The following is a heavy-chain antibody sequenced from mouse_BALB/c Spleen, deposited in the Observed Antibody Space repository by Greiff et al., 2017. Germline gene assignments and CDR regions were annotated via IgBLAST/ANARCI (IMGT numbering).Heavy chain of an antibody. V-gene: IGHV14-3*02. Sequence: VQLQQSGAELVKPGASVKLSCTASGFNIKDTYMHWVKQRPEQGLEWIGRIDPANGNTKYDPKFQGKATITADTSSNTAYLQLSSLTSEDTAVYYCANLMITNYWGQGTSVTVAS. J-gene: IGHJ4*01. CDR2: IDPANGNT. CDR3: ANLMITNY. D-gene: IGHD2-4*01. CDR1: GFNIKDTY.